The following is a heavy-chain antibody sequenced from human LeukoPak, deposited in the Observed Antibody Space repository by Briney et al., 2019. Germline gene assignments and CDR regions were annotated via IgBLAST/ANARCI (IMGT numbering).Heavy chain of an antibody. CDR1: GHTFTNNY. V-gene: IGHV1-46*01. CDR3: ARDRGITVFGVVMDV. J-gene: IGHJ6*04. CDR2: INPSDGGT. Sequence: ASVKVSCKASGHTFTNNYMHWVRQAPGQGLEWMGIINPSDGGTNYAQKFQGRVTLTRDMSTSTVYMELSSLRSEDTAVYYCARDRGITVFGVVMDVWGKGTTVTVSS. D-gene: IGHD3-3*01.